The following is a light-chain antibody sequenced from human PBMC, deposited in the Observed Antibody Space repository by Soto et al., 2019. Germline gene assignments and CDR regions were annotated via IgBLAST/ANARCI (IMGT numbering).Light chain of an antibody. CDR3: QQYNSYPIT. CDR2: KAS. Sequence: LQSPPSPSNLSGSLLDGVTLTCRARQTISSWLAWYQQKPGKAPKLLIYKASTLKSGVPSRFSGSGSGTDFTLTISSMQPEDFATYYCQQYNSYPITFGQGTKVDIK. CDR1: QTISSW. V-gene: IGKV1-5*03. J-gene: IGKJ3*01.